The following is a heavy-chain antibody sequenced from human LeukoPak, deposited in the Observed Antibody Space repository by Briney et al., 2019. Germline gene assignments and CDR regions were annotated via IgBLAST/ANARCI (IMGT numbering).Heavy chain of an antibody. V-gene: IGHV3-66*02. CDR2: NYSGGDT. Sequence: GGSLRLTCAASGFTVSSNYMSWVRQAPGKGLEWVSVNYSGGDTYYADSVKGRFTVSRDNSKNTLYLQMNSLRAEDTAVYYCAREGSSWPRDFQHWGQGTLVTVSS. CDR3: AREGSSWPRDFQH. J-gene: IGHJ1*01. D-gene: IGHD6-13*01. CDR1: GFTVSSNY.